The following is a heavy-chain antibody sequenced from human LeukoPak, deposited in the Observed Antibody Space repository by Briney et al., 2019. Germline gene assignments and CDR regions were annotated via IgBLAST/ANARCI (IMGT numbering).Heavy chain of an antibody. CDR2: ISGSGGST. D-gene: IGHD3-22*01. Sequence: GGSLRLSCAASGFTFSSYSMNWVRQAPGKGLEWVSAISGSGGSTYYADSVKGRFTISRDNSKNTLYLQMNSLRAEDTAVYYCAKDEYYDSSGYYPPLDYWGQGTLVTVSS. J-gene: IGHJ4*02. V-gene: IGHV3-23*01. CDR3: AKDEYYDSSGYYPPLDY. CDR1: GFTFSSYS.